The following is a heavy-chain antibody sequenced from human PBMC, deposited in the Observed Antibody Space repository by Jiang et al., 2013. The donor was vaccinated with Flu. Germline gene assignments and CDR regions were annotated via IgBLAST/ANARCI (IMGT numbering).Heavy chain of an antibody. CDR1: GGTFSSYA. Sequence: KVSCKASGGTFSSYAISWVRQAPGQGLEWMGRIIPILGIANYAQKFQGRVTITADKSTSTAYMELSSLRSEDTAVYYCARDSLRGHDYGDYGSWAYFQHWGQGTLVTVSS. V-gene: IGHV1-69*04. D-gene: IGHD4-17*01. CDR3: ARDSLRGHDYGDYGSWAYFQH. CDR2: IIPILGIA. J-gene: IGHJ1*01.